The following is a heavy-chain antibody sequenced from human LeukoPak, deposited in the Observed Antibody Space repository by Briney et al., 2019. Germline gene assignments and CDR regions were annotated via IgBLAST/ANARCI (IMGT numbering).Heavy chain of an antibody. Sequence: TGGSLRLSCAASGFTFSSYAMHWVRQAPGKGLEWVAVISYDGSNKYCADSVKGRFTISRDNSKNTLYLQMNSLRAEDTAVYYCARALYSSSGYLDYWGQGTLVTVSS. CDR2: ISYDGSNK. CDR1: GFTFSSYA. J-gene: IGHJ4*02. CDR3: ARALYSSSGYLDY. V-gene: IGHV3-30-3*01. D-gene: IGHD6-13*01.